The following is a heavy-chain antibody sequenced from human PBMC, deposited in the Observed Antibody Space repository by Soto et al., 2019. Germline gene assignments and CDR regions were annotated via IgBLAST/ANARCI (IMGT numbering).Heavy chain of an antibody. J-gene: IGHJ5*02. CDR3: TRAPAPTYYDFWSGYYLFGWFDP. Sequence: GGSLRLSCTASGFTFGDYAMSWFRQAPGKELEWVGFIRSKAYGGTTEYAASVKGRFTISRDDSKSIAYLQMNSLKTEDTAVYYCTRAPAPTYYDFWSGYYLFGWFDPWGQGTLVTVPQ. CDR1: GFTFGDYA. D-gene: IGHD3-3*01. CDR2: IRSKAYGGTT. V-gene: IGHV3-49*03.